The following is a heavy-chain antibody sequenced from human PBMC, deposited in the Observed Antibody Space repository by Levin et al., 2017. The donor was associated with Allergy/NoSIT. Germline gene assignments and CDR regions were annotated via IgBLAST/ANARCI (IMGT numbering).Heavy chain of an antibody. CDR2: IYNSATT. J-gene: IGHJ3*02. CDR3: ARLGPPGSYAFDI. D-gene: IGHD3/OR15-3a*01. V-gene: IGHV4-59*01. CDR1: GGSISGFY. Sequence: SQTLSLTCTVSGGSISGFYWSWLRQPPGKELEWVAYIYNSATTNYNPSLKSRLSISVDTSRNQISLKLTSVTAADTAVYYCARLGPPGSYAFDIWGQGTMVTVSS.